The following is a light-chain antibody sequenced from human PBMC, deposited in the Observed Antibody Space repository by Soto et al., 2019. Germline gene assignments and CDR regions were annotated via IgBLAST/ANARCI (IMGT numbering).Light chain of an antibody. V-gene: IGKV3-20*01. CDR1: QGLSSTY. CDR3: QHYGSSPRT. Sequence: EIVLTQSPGTLSWSPGERATLSCRASQGLSSTYLAWYQKKPGQAPRLLIYGASSRATGIPDRFSGSGSGTDFTLTISRLEPEDFAMYYCQHYGSSPRTFGQGTEVEIK. J-gene: IGKJ1*01. CDR2: GAS.